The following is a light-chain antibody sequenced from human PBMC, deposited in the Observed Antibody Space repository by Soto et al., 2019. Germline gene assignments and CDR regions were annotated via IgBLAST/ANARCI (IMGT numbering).Light chain of an antibody. J-gene: IGKJ2*03. Sequence: DIQMTHSPSSVSASLGDTVTITCRASQDINVYLNWYQQKPGEVPKLLIYSGSTLHSGVPSRFTGSGSETDFTLTIRSLQPEDFATYYCQHAYVAPYSFGQGTKV. CDR1: QDINVY. CDR2: SGS. CDR3: QHAYVAPYS. V-gene: IGKV1-39*01.